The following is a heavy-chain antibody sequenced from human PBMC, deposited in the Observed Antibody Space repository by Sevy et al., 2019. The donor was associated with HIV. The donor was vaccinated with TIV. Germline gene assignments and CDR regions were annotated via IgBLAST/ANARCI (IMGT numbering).Heavy chain of an antibody. V-gene: IGHV4-4*07. J-gene: IGHJ4*02. CDR2: IYSSGRT. CDR3: ARADYFDRSGYYYGFDS. D-gene: IGHD3-22*01. CDR1: GDSMNDYY. Sequence: SETLSLTCSVSGDSMNDYYWSWIRQPAGKGLEWIGRIYSSGRTNYNPSLKSRLTISVDMSKNQFSLQLSSVTAADTAVYFCARADYFDRSGYYYGFDSWGQGILFTVSS.